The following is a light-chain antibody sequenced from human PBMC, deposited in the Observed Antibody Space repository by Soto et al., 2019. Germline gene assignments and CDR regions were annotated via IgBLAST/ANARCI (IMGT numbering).Light chain of an antibody. CDR2: EAT. V-gene: IGLV2-14*01. J-gene: IGLJ3*02. CDR1: SSDIGTYIY. CDR3: SSYTTSSTLA. Sequence: QSALTQPASVSGSPGQSITISCTGTSSDIGTYIYVSWYQQHPGKAPKLIIYEATNRPSGVSNRFSGSKSGNTASLTISGLQAEDEADYYCSSYTTSSTLAFGGGTKVTVL.